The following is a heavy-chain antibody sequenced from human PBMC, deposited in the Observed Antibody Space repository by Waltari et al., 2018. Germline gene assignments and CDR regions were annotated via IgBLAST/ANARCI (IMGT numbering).Heavy chain of an antibody. CDR3: AKDREPGPYYFDY. CDR1: GFTFSSYA. V-gene: IGHV3-23*01. CDR2: ISGSGGST. Sequence: EVQLLESGGGLVQPGGSLRLSCAASGFTFSSYAMSWVRQAPGKGLGGVSAISGSGGSTYYADPGKGRFTISRDNSKNTLYLQMNSLRAEDTAVYYCAKDREPGPYYFDYWGQGTLVTVSS. J-gene: IGHJ4*02.